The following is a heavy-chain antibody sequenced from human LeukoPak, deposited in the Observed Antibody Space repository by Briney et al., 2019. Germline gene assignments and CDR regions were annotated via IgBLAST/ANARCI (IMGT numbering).Heavy chain of an antibody. D-gene: IGHD2-15*01. V-gene: IGHV4-39*01. Sequence: PSETLSLTCTVSGGSISSSSYYWGWIRQPPGTGLEWIGSIYYSGSTYYNPSLKSRVTISVDTSKNQFSLKLSSVTAADTAVYYCARQGYCSGGSCPRNAEYFQHWGQGTLVTVSS. CDR2: IYYSGST. CDR1: GGSISSSSYY. J-gene: IGHJ1*01. CDR3: ARQGYCSGGSCPRNAEYFQH.